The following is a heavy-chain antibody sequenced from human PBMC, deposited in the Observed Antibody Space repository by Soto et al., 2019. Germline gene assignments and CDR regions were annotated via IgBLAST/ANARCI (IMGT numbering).Heavy chain of an antibody. J-gene: IGHJ4*02. CDR1: GFTFSSYA. CDR3: AKDHRGYSGYDRGLFDY. Sequence: GGSRRLSCTASGFTFSSYAMSWVRQAPGKGLEWVSAISGSGGSTYYADSVKGRFTISRDNSKNTLYLQMNSLRAEDTAVYYCAKDHRGYSGYDRGLFDYWGQGTLVTVSS. V-gene: IGHV3-23*01. CDR2: ISGSGGST. D-gene: IGHD5-12*01.